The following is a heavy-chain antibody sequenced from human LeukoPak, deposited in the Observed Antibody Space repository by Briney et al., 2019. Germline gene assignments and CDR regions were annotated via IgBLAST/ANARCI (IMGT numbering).Heavy chain of an antibody. CDR3: ARVPVPPYYYYYMDL. D-gene: IGHD4-17*01. J-gene: IGHJ6*03. V-gene: IGHV4-59*01. CDR1: GGSISSYY. Sequence: PSETLSLTCNVSGGSISSYYWSWIRQPPGKGLEWIGYIYYSGSTNYNPSLKSRVTISVDTSKNQFSLKLSSVTAADTAVYYCARVPVPPYYYYYMDLWGKGTTVTVSS. CDR2: IYYSGST.